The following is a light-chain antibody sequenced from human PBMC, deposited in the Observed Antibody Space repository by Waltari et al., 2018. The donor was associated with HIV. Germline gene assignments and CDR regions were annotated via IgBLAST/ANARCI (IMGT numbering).Light chain of an antibody. Sequence: QSALTQPASVSGSPGQSITIPCTGTSSDVGGYIYVSWYQQHPGNAPKLMVYDVSNRPSAVCMRFSGSKFGNTASLTISGLQAEDEADYYCSSYTSSSTDVFGTGTKVTVL. J-gene: IGLJ1*01. CDR2: DVS. CDR3: SSYTSSSTDV. CDR1: SSDVGGYIY. V-gene: IGLV2-14*03.